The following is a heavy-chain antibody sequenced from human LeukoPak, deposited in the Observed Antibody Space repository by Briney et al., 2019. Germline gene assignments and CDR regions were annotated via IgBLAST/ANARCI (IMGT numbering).Heavy chain of an antibody. J-gene: IGHJ4*02. V-gene: IGHV4-34*01. D-gene: IGHD6-6*01. Sequence: PSETLSLTCAVYGGSFSGYYWSWIRQPPGKGLEWIGEINHSGSTNYNPSLKSRVTISVDTSKNQFSLKLSSVTAADTAVYYCARRGSRAARQSYWGQGTQVTVSS. CDR1: GGSFSGYY. CDR3: ARRGSRAARQSY. CDR2: INHSGST.